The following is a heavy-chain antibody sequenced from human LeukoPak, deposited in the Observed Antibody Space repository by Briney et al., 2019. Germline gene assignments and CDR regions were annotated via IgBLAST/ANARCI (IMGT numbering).Heavy chain of an antibody. V-gene: IGHV3-23*01. CDR2: ISGSGGST. D-gene: IGHD3-22*01. Sequence: QAGGSLRLSCAASGFTFSSYAMSWVRQAPGKGLEWVSAISGSGGSTYYADSVKGRFTISRDNSKNTLYLQMNSLRAEDTAVYYCAKGLAMIVVVITTFDYWGQGTLVTVSS. CDR1: GFTFSSYA. CDR3: AKGLAMIVVVITTFDY. J-gene: IGHJ4*02.